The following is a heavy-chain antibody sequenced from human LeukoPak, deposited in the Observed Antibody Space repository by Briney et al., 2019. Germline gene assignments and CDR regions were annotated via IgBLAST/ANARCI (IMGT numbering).Heavy chain of an antibody. CDR1: GFTFSNYN. Sequence: KTGGSLILSCAASGFTFSNYNMNWVRQAPGKGLEWVSCISTRSTYIYYADSVKGRFTISRDNAKNSLYLQMNSLRADDTAVYYCAREEEWYASGTYYKGFDSWGQGTLVTVSS. V-gene: IGHV3-21*01. CDR3: AREEEWYASGTYYKGFDS. D-gene: IGHD3-10*01. CDR2: ISTRSTYI. J-gene: IGHJ4*02.